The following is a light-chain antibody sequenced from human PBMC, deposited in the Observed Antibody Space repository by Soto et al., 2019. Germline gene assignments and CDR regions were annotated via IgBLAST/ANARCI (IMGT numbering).Light chain of an antibody. CDR1: QYISTY. Sequence: DIQMTTSSSYLSASVGDSLTITCRASQYISTYLNWYQQKPGKAPKLLIYVASNLQSGVPSRFSGSGSGTDFTLTISSLQPEDIATYYCQESYSTSCGQGTKGDIK. V-gene: IGKV1-39*01. CDR3: QESYSTS. J-gene: IGKJ1*01. CDR2: VAS.